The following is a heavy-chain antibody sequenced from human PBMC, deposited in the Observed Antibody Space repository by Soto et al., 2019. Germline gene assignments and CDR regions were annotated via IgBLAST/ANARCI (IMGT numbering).Heavy chain of an antibody. J-gene: IGHJ5*02. V-gene: IGHV4-59*08. CDR3: ARLLWSRGDWFDP. D-gene: IGHD3-10*01. Sequence: SETLSLTCTVSGGSISSYYWSWIRQPPGKGLEWIGYIYYGGSTNYNPSLKSRVTISVDTSKNQFSLKLSSVTAADTAVYYCARLLWSRGDWFDPWGQGTLVTVSS. CDR1: GGSISSYY. CDR2: IYYGGST.